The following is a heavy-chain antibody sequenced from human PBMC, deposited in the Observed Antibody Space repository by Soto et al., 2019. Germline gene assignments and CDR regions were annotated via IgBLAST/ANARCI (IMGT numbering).Heavy chain of an antibody. CDR2: ISGSGGST. J-gene: IGHJ4*02. CDR1: GFTFSSYA. D-gene: IGHD3-10*01. V-gene: IGHV3-23*01. Sequence: GGSLRLSCAASGFTFSSYAMTWVRQAPGKGLEWVSAISGSGGSTYYADSVKGRFTISSDNSKNTLYLQMNSLRAEDTAVYYCAEASSSFGFGELFYFDYWGQGTLVTVSS. CDR3: AEASSSFGFGELFYFDY.